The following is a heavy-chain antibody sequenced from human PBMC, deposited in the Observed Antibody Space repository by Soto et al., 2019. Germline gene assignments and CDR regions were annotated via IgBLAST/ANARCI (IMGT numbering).Heavy chain of an antibody. CDR3: ARAGGRQLERRGLWDY. V-gene: IGHV1-69*01. Sequence: QVHLVQSGAEVTKPGSSVTVSCKTSGDTFSTYGFDWVRQAPGQSLEWMGGIIPIFDKANYAEEFQGRLTISADASTSTVYMQLSSLRSEDTAMYYCARAGGRQLERRGLWDYWGQGTLVTVSS. D-gene: IGHD1-1*01. CDR2: IIPIFDKA. J-gene: IGHJ4*02. CDR1: GDTFSTYG.